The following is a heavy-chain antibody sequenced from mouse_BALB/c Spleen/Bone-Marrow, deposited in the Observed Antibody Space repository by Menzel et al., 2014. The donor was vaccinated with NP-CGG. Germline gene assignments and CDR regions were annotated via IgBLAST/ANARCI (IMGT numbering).Heavy chain of an antibody. CDR3: ARWEYYAMDY. Sequence: EVQRVESGAELVKPGASVKLSCTASGFNIKDTYMHWVKQRPKKALEWMGGIDPGNGNTKYDPKFQGKATITADTSSNTAYLQLSSLTSEDTAVYYCARWEYYAMDYWGQGTSVTVSS. CDR1: GFNIKDTY. CDR2: IDPGNGNT. J-gene: IGHJ4*01. D-gene: IGHD4-1*01. V-gene: IGHV14-3*02.